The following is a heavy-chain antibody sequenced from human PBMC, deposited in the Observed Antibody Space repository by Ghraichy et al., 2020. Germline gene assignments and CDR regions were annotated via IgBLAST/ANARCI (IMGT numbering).Heavy chain of an antibody. CDR1: GFTFSGYA. CDR2: ITWNSAST. J-gene: IGHJ4*02. D-gene: IGHD6-19*01. Sequence: GGSLRLSCAASGFTFSGYAMSWVRQAPGKGLEWVSTITWNSASTRYADSVTGRSTISRDNYKNAVYLQVTSLREDDTAVYFCAKTGDSGWFYDYWGRGTLVTVSS. CDR3: AKTGDSGWFYDY. V-gene: IGHV3-23*01.